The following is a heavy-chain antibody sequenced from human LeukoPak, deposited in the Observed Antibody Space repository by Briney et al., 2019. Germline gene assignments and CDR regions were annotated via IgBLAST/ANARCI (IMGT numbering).Heavy chain of an antibody. CDR2: IYPGDSDT. D-gene: IGHD2-2*01. Sequence: GESLKISCQGSGYSFNNYWIAWVCQMPGKGLEWMGIIYPGDSDTRNSPSFQGQVTISADKSTSTAYLQWSSLKASDTAIYYCARRVVSSSSHSFDYWGQGTPVTVSS. CDR3: ARRVVSSSSHSFDY. J-gene: IGHJ4*02. CDR1: GYSFNNYW. V-gene: IGHV5-51*01.